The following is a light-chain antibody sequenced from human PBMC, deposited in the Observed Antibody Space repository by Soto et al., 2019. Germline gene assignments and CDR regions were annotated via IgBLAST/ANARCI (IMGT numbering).Light chain of an antibody. CDR2: LNSDGSH. V-gene: IGLV4-69*01. Sequence: QAVVTQSPSASASLGASVKLTCTLSSWHSSYSIAWHQQQPEKGPRYLMKLNSDGSHSKGDGIPDRFSGSSSGAERYLTISSLQSEDEADYYCQTWGTGFQVFGGGTQLTVL. CDR1: SWHSSYS. J-gene: IGLJ3*02. CDR3: QTWGTGFQV.